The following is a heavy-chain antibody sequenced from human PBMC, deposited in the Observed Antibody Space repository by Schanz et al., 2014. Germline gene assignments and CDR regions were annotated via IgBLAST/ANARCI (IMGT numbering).Heavy chain of an antibody. CDR3: ARDRRNADLDY. V-gene: IGHV3-48*01. D-gene: IGHD1-1*01. Sequence: EVQLLESGGGLVQPGGSLRLSCAASGFIFSNYGMHWVRQAPGKGLEWISYITYNGGTIYYADSVKGRFTISRDNAKNSLYLEMNSLRAEDTALYYCARDRRNADLDYWGQGTLVTVSS. J-gene: IGHJ4*02. CDR2: ITYNGGTI. CDR1: GFIFSNYG.